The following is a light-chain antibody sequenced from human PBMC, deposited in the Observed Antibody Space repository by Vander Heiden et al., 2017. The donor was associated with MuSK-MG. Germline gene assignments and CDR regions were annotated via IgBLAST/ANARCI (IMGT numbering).Light chain of an antibody. CDR2: DAS. CDR3: QQRSNGPPYT. V-gene: IGKV3-11*01. Sequence: TLSLSPGERATLSCRASQSVSSYLAWYQQKPGQAPRLLIYDASNRATGIPARFSGSGSVTEFTLTIISLEPEDIAVYYRQQRSNGPPYTFGQGTKLEIK. J-gene: IGKJ2*01. CDR1: QSVSSY.